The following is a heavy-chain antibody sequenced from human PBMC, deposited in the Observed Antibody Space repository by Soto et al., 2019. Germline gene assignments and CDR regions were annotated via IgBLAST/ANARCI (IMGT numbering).Heavy chain of an antibody. J-gene: IGHJ6*02. V-gene: IGHV4-4*02. CDR2: IYDSGNT. CDR3: ATCQLGEYYYAMDI. D-gene: IGHD7-27*01. CDR1: GDSITTYKW. Sequence: QVQLQQSGPGLVKPLGTLSLTCGVSGDSITTYKWWTWVRQTPGKGLEWIGEIYDSGNTRYNPSLKSRVTISKDTSKNELSLKLNSMTVADTAVYYCATCQLGEYYYAMDIWGQGTTVTVSS.